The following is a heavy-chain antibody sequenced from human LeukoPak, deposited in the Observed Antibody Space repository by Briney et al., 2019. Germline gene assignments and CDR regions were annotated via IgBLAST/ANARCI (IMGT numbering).Heavy chain of an antibody. J-gene: IGHJ4*02. CDR3: AREGGYLQLRYFDY. V-gene: IGHV4-34*01. CDR1: GGSFSGYY. Sequence: SETLSLTCAVYGGSFSGYYWNWIRQPPGKGLEWIGEINHSGSTNYNPSLKSRVTLSVDTSKNQFSLKLSSVTAADTAVYYCAREGGYLQLRYFDYWGQGTLVTVSS. D-gene: IGHD5-24*01. CDR2: INHSGST.